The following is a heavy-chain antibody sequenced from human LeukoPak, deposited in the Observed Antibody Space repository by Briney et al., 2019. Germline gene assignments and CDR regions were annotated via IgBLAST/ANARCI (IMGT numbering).Heavy chain of an antibody. Sequence: QPGGSLRLSCAASGITFSSHAMSWVRQAPGKGLEWVSSVSGSGGRTYYADSVKGRFTISRDNSKNTLYLQMNSLRAEDTSVYYCAKEKSSSGFFDYWGQGTLVTVSS. D-gene: IGHD3-22*01. CDR3: AKEKSSSGFFDY. V-gene: IGHV3-23*01. CDR2: VSGSGGRT. J-gene: IGHJ4*02. CDR1: GITFSSHA.